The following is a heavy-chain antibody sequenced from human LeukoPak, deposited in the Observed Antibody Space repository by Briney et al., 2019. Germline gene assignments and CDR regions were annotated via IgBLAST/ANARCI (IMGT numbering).Heavy chain of an antibody. CDR2: ITWNSGSV. CDR3: AKDSEDSSGYYYQGYLHH. D-gene: IGHD3-22*01. Sequence: GRSLRLSCAASGFTFDDYAMHWVRQAPGKGLEWVSGITWNSGSVAYADSVKGRFTISRDDAKDSLYLQMNSLRPEDTALYYCAKDSEDSSGYYYQGYLHHWGQGTLVTVSS. CDR1: GFTFDDYA. J-gene: IGHJ1*01. V-gene: IGHV3-9*01.